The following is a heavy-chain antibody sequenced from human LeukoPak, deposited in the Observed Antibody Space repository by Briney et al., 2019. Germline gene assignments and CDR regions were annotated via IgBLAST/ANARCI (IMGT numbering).Heavy chain of an antibody. CDR3: ARDRKYYYHMDV. J-gene: IGHJ6*03. V-gene: IGHV4-59*12. Sequence: SETLSLTCTVSGVSISGYYWSWIGQPPGKGLEWIGYIYYSGSTNYNPSLKSRVTISVDTSKNQFSLKLSSLTAADTAVYYCARDRKYYYHMDVWGKGTTVTVSS. CDR1: GVSISGYY. CDR2: IYYSGST.